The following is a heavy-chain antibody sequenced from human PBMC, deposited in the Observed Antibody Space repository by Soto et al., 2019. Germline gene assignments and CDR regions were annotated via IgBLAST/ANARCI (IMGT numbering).Heavy chain of an antibody. J-gene: IGHJ5*02. D-gene: IGHD2-15*01. Sequence: PSETLSLTCTVSGGSISSSSYYWGWIRQPPGKGLEWIGSIYYSGSTYYNPSLKSRVTISVDTSKNQFSLKLSSVTAADTAVYNCARPLGYCSGGSCYSRWFDPWGQGTLVTVSS. CDR2: IYYSGST. CDR3: ARPLGYCSGGSCYSRWFDP. V-gene: IGHV4-39*01. CDR1: GGSISSSSYY.